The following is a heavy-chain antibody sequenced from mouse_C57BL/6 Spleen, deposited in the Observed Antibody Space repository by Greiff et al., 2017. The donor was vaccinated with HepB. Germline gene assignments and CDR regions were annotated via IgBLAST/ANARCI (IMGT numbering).Heavy chain of an antibody. CDR2: IDPETGGT. CDR1: GYTFTDYE. Sequence: QVQLQQSGAELVRPGASVTLSCKASGYTFTDYEMHWVKQTPVHGLEWIGAIDPETGGTAYNQKFKGKAILTADKSSSTAYMELRSLTSEDSAVYYCTRSLLRGFDYWGQGTTLTVSS. D-gene: IGHD1-1*01. J-gene: IGHJ2*01. V-gene: IGHV1-15*01. CDR3: TRSLLRGFDY.